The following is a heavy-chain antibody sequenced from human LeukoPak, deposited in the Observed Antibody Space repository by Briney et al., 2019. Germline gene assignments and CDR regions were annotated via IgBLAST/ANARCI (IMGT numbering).Heavy chain of an antibody. CDR2: ISGSGGST. CDR3: ATIRYSSGWYANRIDY. D-gene: IGHD6-19*01. V-gene: IGHV3-23*01. CDR1: GFTFSSYA. Sequence: GGSLRLSRAASGFTFSSYAMSWVRQAPGKGLEWVSAISGSGGSTYYADSVKGRFTISRDNSKNTLYLQMNSLRAEDTAVYYCATIRYSSGWYANRIDYWGQGTLVTVSS. J-gene: IGHJ4*02.